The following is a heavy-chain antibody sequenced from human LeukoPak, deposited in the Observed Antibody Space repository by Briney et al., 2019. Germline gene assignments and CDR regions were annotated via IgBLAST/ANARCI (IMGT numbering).Heavy chain of an antibody. Sequence: ASVKVCCKASGYTFTGYYIHWVRQAPGQGLEWMAWINPNSGGTNYAQRFQGRVTMTRDTSISTAYMELSRLRSDDTAVYYCARVAVYYDSSASFDYWGQGTLVTVSS. CDR2: INPNSGGT. V-gene: IGHV1-2*02. J-gene: IGHJ4*02. D-gene: IGHD3-22*01. CDR3: ARVAVYYDSSASFDY. CDR1: GYTFTGYY.